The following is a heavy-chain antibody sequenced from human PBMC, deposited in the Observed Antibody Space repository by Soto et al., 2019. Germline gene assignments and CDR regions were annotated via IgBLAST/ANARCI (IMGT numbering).Heavy chain of an antibody. V-gene: IGHV3-15*01. CDR2: IKSKTDGGTT. CDR3: TTDRSDPWIQLGY. D-gene: IGHD5-18*01. J-gene: IGHJ4*02. CDR1: GFTFSNAW. Sequence: GGSLRLSCSASGFTFSNAWMSWVRQAPGKGLEWVGRIKSKTDGGTTDYAAPVKGRFTISRDDSKNTLYLQMNSLKTEDTAVYYCTTDRSDPWIQLGYWGQGTLVTVSS.